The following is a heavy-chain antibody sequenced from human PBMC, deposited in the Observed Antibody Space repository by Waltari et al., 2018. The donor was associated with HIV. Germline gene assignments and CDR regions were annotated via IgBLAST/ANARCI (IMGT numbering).Heavy chain of an antibody. D-gene: IGHD6-19*01. V-gene: IGHV3-30*18. CDR3: TKDGDGAVETFDY. Sequence: QVQLVESGGGVVQPGTSLRLSCVASGFTLSSYGMPWVRQAPGKGLEWGARISNDGSKKYGADSVKGRFTISRDNSKNTLYLQMSSLRLEDTAVYYCTKDGDGAVETFDYWGQGTLVTVSS. CDR1: GFTLSSYG. CDR2: ISNDGSKK. J-gene: IGHJ4*02.